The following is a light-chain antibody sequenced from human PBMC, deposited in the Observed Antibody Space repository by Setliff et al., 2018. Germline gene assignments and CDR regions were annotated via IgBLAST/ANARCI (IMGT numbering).Light chain of an antibody. V-gene: IGKV3-20*01. Sequence: ETMLSQSPGTLSLSPGERVTLSCRAGQAITNNFLAWYQQKPGQAPRLLIYGVSVRAHGVPDRFSGSGSGTDFTLTISRLEPDDFAVYFCQQYDTSPTFGQGTRLEIK. CDR3: QQYDTSPT. CDR1: QAITNNF. CDR2: GVS. J-gene: IGKJ5*01.